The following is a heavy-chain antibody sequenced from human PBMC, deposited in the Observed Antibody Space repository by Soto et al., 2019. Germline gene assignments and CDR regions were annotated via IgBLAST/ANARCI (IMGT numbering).Heavy chain of an antibody. Sequence: ASVKVSCKASGYTFTGYYMHWVRQARGQGLEWMGWINPNSGGTNYAQKFQGRVTMTRDTSISTAYMELSRLRSDDTAVYYCARDYAPVRSGWPEYYFDYWGQGILITVSS. CDR1: GYTFTGYY. CDR2: INPNSGGT. D-gene: IGHD6-19*01. V-gene: IGHV1-2*02. CDR3: ARDYAPVRSGWPEYYFDY. J-gene: IGHJ4*02.